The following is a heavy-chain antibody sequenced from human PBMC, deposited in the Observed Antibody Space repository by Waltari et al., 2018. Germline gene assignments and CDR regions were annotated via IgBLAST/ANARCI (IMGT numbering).Heavy chain of an antibody. CDR1: GGSINSFY. CDR3: ARDDCSNYGHFDY. D-gene: IGHD4-4*01. Sequence: QVQLQESGPGLVKPSETLSLICTVSGGSINSFYWSWIRQPPGRGLEWIGYSFYTGSTSYSPSLKSRVTIAVDTSKNQFSLKLTSVTAADTAVYYCARDDCSNYGHFDYWGQGTLVTVST. CDR2: SFYTGST. V-gene: IGHV4-59*01. J-gene: IGHJ4*02.